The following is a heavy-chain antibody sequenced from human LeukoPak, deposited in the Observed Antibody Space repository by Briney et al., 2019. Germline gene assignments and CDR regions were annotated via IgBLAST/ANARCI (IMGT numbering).Heavy chain of an antibody. J-gene: IGHJ4*02. CDR3: AKSGGYGLIDY. CDR2: IYSSGST. V-gene: IGHV4-39*01. Sequence: SETLSLTCTVSGASISGSGYYWGWIRQPPGKGLEWIGSIYSSGSTYYNASLQSRVTISIETSKNQISLKLNSVTAADTAMYYCAKSGGYGLIDYWGQGTLVTVSS. D-gene: IGHD1-26*01. CDR1: GASISGSGYY.